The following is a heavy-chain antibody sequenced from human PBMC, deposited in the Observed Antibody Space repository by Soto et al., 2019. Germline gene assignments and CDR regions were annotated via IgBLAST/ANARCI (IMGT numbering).Heavy chain of an antibody. D-gene: IGHD1-26*01. Sequence: GGSLRLSCAASGFTFSSYGMHWVRQAPGKGLEWVAIISYDGSNTYYADSVKGRFTISRDNSKNTLYLQMNSLRAEDTSVYYCAKEGGLSGSYYIPSSYYFDCWGQGTLVTVSS. CDR2: ISYDGSNT. CDR3: AKEGGLSGSYYIPSSYYFDC. J-gene: IGHJ4*02. V-gene: IGHV3-30*18. CDR1: GFTFSSYG.